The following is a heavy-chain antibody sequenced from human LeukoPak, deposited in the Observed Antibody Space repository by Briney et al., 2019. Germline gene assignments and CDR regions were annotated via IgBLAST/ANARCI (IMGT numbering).Heavy chain of an antibody. Sequence: PGGSLRLSCVASGFTFDDYGMIWVRHAPGKGLEWVSGINWNGGSTGYADFVKGRFTISRDDAKNSLFLQMNSLRAEDTAFYYCARKASYSSSAYHPHYFDYWGQGALVTVSS. D-gene: IGHD6-6*01. CDR3: ARKASYSSSAYHPHYFDY. V-gene: IGHV3-20*04. CDR2: INWNGGST. J-gene: IGHJ4*02. CDR1: GFTFDDYG.